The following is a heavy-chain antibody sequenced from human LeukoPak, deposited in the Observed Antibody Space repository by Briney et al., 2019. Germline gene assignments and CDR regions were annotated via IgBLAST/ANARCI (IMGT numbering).Heavy chain of an antibody. Sequence: SETLSLTCAVYGASFSGYYWTWIRQPPGQGLEWIGEINHTGSTKYNPSLKSRVTISVDTSKNQFSLKLRSVTAADTAVYYCASCPLRLLDWCGEGMDVWGQGTKVTVSS. V-gene: IGHV4-34*01. CDR3: ASCPLRLLDWCGEGMDV. CDR2: INHTGST. J-gene: IGHJ6*02. D-gene: IGHD3-9*01. CDR1: GASFSGYY.